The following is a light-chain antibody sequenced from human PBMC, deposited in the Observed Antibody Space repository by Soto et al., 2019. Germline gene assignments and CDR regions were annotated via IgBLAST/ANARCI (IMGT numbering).Light chain of an antibody. Sequence: QSALTQPASVSGSPGQSITISCTGTSSDVGGYNYVSWYQQHPGKAPKLRIYDVSNRPSGVSNRFSGSKSGNTASLTISGLQAEDEADYYGSSYTSSSTYVVFGGGTKLTVL. J-gene: IGLJ2*01. CDR2: DVS. CDR1: SSDVGGYNY. CDR3: SSYTSSSTYVV. V-gene: IGLV2-14*01.